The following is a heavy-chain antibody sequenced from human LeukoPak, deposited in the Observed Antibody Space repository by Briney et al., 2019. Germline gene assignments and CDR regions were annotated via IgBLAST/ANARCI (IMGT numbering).Heavy chain of an antibody. D-gene: IGHD3-22*01. CDR3: ARLIVEVNWFDP. Sequence: SQTLSLTCTVSGGSLSSGSYYWSWIRQPAGKGLEWIGRIYTSGSTNYNPSLKSRVTISVDTSKNQFSLTLSSVTAADTAVYYCARLIVEVNWFDPWGQGTLVTVSS. V-gene: IGHV4-61*02. CDR1: GGSLSSGSYY. J-gene: IGHJ5*02. CDR2: IYTSGST.